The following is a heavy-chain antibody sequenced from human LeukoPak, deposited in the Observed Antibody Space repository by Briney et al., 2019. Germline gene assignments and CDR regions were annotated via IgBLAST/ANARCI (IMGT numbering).Heavy chain of an antibody. CDR1: GGSISSGGYY. J-gene: IGHJ4*02. CDR3: ARAARVGATHYFDY. Sequence: KPSETLSLTCTVSGGSISSGGYYWSWIRQPPGKGLEWIGYIYHSGSTYYNPSLKSRVTISVDRSKNQFSLKLSSVTAADTAVYYCARAARVGATHYFDYWGQGTLVTVPS. D-gene: IGHD1-26*01. CDR2: IYHSGST. V-gene: IGHV4-30-2*01.